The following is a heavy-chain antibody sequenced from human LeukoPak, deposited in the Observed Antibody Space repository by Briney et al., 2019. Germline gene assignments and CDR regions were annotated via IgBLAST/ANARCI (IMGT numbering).Heavy chain of an antibody. J-gene: IGHJ3*02. V-gene: IGHV4-4*07. Sequence: SETLSLTCTVSGGSISSYYWSWIRQPAGKGLEWIGRIYTSGSTNYNPSLKSRVTMSVDTSKNQFSLKLSSVTAADTAMYYCARDPPLDYYDSSALGAFDIWGQGTMVTLSS. CDR1: GGSISSYY. CDR2: IYTSGST. CDR3: ARDPPLDYYDSSALGAFDI. D-gene: IGHD3-22*01.